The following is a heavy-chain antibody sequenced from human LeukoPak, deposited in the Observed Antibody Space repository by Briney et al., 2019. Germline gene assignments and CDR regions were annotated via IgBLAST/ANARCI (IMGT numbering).Heavy chain of an antibody. CDR3: ARGKGLLRGYSYGFDY. J-gene: IGHJ4*02. Sequence: SETLSLTCTVSRYSISRGYFWGWLRQHPGKGLEWIGSINHSGSTYYNPSLKSRVTISVDTSKNQFSLKLSSVTAADTAVYYCARGKGLLRGYSYGFDYWGQGTLVTVSS. CDR1: RYSISRGYF. CDR2: INHSGST. D-gene: IGHD5-18*01. V-gene: IGHV4-38-2*02.